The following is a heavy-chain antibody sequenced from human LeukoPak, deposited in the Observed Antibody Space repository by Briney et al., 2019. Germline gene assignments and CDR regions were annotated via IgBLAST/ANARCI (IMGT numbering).Heavy chain of an antibody. Sequence: PGGSLRLSCAASGFTFSSYSMNWVRQAPGKGLEWVSYISSSGSTIYYADSVKGRFTISRDNAKNSLYLQMNSLRAEDTAVYYCARVEWELTDDWFDPWGQGTLVTVSS. D-gene: IGHD1-26*01. CDR3: ARVEWELTDDWFDP. CDR1: GFTFSSYS. J-gene: IGHJ5*02. V-gene: IGHV3-48*04. CDR2: ISSSGSTI.